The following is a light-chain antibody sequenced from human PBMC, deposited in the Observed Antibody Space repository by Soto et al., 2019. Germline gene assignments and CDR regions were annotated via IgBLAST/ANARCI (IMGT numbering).Light chain of an antibody. J-gene: IGKJ4*01. V-gene: IGKV3-20*01. CDR1: QSVSSSY. Sequence: EIVLTQSPGTLSLSPGERATLSCRASQSVSSSYLAWYQQKPGQAPRLLIYGASSRATGIPDRFSGSGSGTDLTLTTSRLEPEDVAVYYCQQYGSSPATFGGGTKVEIK. CDR3: QQYGSSPAT. CDR2: GAS.